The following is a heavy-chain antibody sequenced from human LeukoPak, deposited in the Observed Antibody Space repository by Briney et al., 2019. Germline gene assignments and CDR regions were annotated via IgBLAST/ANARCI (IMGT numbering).Heavy chain of an antibody. D-gene: IGHD5-18*01. CDR2: IWYDGSNK. J-gene: IGHJ4*02. CDR3: ARDLTRGYNYGSEDY. Sequence: GKSLRLSCAASGFTFSAYAMHWVRQAPGKGLEWVAVIWYDGSNKYYADSVKGRFTISRDNSKNTLYLQMNSLRAEDTAVYYCARDLTRGYNYGSEDYWGQGTLVTVSS. V-gene: IGHV3-33*01. CDR1: GFTFSAYA.